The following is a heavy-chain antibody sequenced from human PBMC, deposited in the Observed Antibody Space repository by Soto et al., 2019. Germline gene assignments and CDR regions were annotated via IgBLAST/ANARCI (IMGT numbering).Heavy chain of an antibody. CDR3: ARRGYDFWSGLDV. V-gene: IGHV5-10-1*01. J-gene: IGHJ6*02. CDR2: IDPTDSFT. D-gene: IGHD3-3*01. CDR1: GYNFTSYW. Sequence: PGESLKISCKGSGYNFTSYWIIWVRQMPGKGLEWMGNIDPTDSFTNYSPSFQGHVTISTDKSRSTAYLQWGTLKASDTAMYYCARRGYDFWSGLDVWGQGTTVTVSS.